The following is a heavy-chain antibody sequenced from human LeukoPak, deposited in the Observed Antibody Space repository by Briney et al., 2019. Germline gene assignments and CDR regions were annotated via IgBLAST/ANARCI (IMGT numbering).Heavy chain of an antibody. CDR2: ITPMFGTA. CDR1: GGSLTTYA. V-gene: IGHV1-69*01. J-gene: IGHJ4*02. D-gene: IGHD2-15*01. Sequence: SVKVSCKVSGGSLTTYAISWVRQAPGQGLVWMGVITPMFGTANYAQKFQGRVTMTADESTNTVYMEMTSLRSEDTAVYYCARDRYVVLISAPGYWGQGTLVIVSS. CDR3: ARDRYVVLISAPGY.